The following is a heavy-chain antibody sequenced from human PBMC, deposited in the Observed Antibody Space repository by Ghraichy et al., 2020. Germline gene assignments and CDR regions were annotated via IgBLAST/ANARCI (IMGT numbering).Heavy chain of an antibody. Sequence: SETLSLTCTVSGGSISSYYWSWIRQPPGKGLEWIGYIYYSGSTNYNPSLKSRVTISVDTSKNQFSLNLSSVTAADTAVYYCARDTAMGFDYLGQGTLVTVSS. CDR3: ARDTAMGFDY. CDR2: IYYSGST. V-gene: IGHV4-59*01. CDR1: GGSISSYY. D-gene: IGHD5-18*01. J-gene: IGHJ4*02.